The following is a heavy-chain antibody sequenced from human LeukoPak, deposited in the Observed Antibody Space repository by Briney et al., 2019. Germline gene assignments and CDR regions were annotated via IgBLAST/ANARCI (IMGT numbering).Heavy chain of an antibody. CDR1: GFTFSSYA. CDR2: ISGSGGST. J-gene: IGHJ4*02. D-gene: IGHD2-15*01. Sequence: GGSLRLSCAASGFTFSSYATSWVRQAPGKGLEWVSAISGSGGSTYYADSVKGRFTISRDNSKNTLYLQMNSLRAEDTAVYYCAKGGLGYCSGGSCYQVYWGQGTLVTVSS. CDR3: AKGGLGYCSGGSCYQVY. V-gene: IGHV3-23*01.